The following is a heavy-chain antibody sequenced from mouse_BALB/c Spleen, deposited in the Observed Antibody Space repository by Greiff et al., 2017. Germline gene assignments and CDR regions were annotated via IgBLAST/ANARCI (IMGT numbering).Heavy chain of an antibody. CDR3: ARGSPYYFDY. Sequence: QVQLQQPGAELVKPGASVKLSCKASGYTFTSYWMHWVKQRPGQGLEWIGEIDPSDSYTNYNQKFKGKATLTVDKSSSTAYMQLSSLTSEDSAVYYCARGSPYYFDYWGQGTLVTVSA. J-gene: IGHJ3*01. CDR2: IDPSDSYT. V-gene: IGHV1-69*02. CDR1: GYTFTSYW. D-gene: IGHD2-4*01.